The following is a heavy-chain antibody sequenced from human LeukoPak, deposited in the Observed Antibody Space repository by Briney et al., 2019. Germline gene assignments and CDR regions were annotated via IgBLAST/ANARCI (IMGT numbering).Heavy chain of an antibody. CDR1: GFTFSSYS. J-gene: IGHJ3*02. D-gene: IGHD1-26*01. Sequence: GGSLRLSCAASGFTFSSYSMNWVRQAPGKGLEWVSSISSSSSYIYYADSVKGRFTISRDNAKNSLYLQMNSLRAEDTAVYYCARAHSGSYGGAFDIWGQGTMVTVSS. V-gene: IGHV3-21*01. CDR3: ARAHSGSYGGAFDI. CDR2: ISSSSSYI.